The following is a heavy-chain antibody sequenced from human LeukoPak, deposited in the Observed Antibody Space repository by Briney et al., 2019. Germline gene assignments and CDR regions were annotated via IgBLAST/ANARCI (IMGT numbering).Heavy chain of an antibody. D-gene: IGHD3-3*01. Sequence: SETLSLTCTVSGGSISSYYWSWIRQPPGKGLEWIGYIYYSGSTNYNPSLKSRVTISVDTSKNQFSLKLSSVTAADTAVYYCARKGRRTIFGVVAYAFDIWGQGTMVTVSS. CDR3: ARKGRRTIFGVVAYAFDI. CDR1: GGSISSYY. V-gene: IGHV4-59*01. CDR2: IYYSGST. J-gene: IGHJ3*02.